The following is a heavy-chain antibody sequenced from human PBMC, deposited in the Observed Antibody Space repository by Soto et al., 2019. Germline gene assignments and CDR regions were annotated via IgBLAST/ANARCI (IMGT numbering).Heavy chain of an antibody. V-gene: IGHV4-39*01. CDR2: IYYSGST. CDR3: ASQLRRYIFLDY. CDR1: GGSISSSSYY. J-gene: IGHJ4*02. D-gene: IGHD1-1*01. Sequence: QLPLQESGPGLVKPSETLSLTCTVSGGSISSSSYYWGWIRQPPGKGLEWIGSIYYSGSTYYNPSLKSRVTISVDTSKNQFSLKLSSVTAADTAVYYCASQLRRYIFLDYWGQGTLVTVSS.